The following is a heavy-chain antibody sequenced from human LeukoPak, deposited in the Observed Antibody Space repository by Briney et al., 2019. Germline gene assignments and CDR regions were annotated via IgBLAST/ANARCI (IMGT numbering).Heavy chain of an antibody. CDR1: GCSISSYY. D-gene: IGHD3-16*01. CDR3: ARTRGTVAFDI. CDR2: IYYSGST. J-gene: IGHJ3*02. Sequence: SETLSLTCTVSGCSISSYYWSWVRQPPGKGLEWIGYIYYSGSTKYNPPLKSRVTISVDTSKSQFSLKLISVTASDTAVYYCARTRGTVAFDIWGQGTMVTVSS. V-gene: IGHV4-59*08.